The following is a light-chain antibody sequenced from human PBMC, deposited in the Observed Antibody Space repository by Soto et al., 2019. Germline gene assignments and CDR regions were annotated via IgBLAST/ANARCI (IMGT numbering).Light chain of an antibody. Sequence: EVVFTQSPATLSLSAGEGATLSCRASQSIGNYLAWYQQKPGQAPMLLIYATPNRATGIPARFSGSGSGTDFTLTISGLEPEDVAVYYCQQRSSWPFTFGPGTKVDIK. CDR2: ATP. J-gene: IGKJ3*01. CDR3: QQRSSWPFT. CDR1: QSIGNY. V-gene: IGKV3-11*01.